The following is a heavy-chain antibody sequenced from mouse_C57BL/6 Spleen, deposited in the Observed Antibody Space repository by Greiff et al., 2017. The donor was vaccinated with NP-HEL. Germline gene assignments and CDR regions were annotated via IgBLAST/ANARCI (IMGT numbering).Heavy chain of an antibody. CDR2: ISNLAYSI. CDR3: ARQGDDYGGFAY. Sequence: EVKLVESGGGLVQPGGSLKLSCAASGFTFSDYGMAWVRQAPRKGPEWVAFISNLAYSIYYADTVTGRFTISRENAKNTLYLEMSSLRSEDTAMYYCARQGDDYGGFAYWGQGTLVTVSA. CDR1: GFTFSDYG. V-gene: IGHV5-15*01. J-gene: IGHJ3*01. D-gene: IGHD2-4*01.